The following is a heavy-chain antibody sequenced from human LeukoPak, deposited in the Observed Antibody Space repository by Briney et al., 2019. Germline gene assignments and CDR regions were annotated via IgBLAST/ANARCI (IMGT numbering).Heavy chain of an antibody. CDR3: AREAPRYYGMDV. CDR1: EFTVSSNY. CDR2: IYSDGST. Sequence: GSLKLSCAASEFTVSSNYMSWVRQAPGKGLEWVSLIYSDGSTFYSDSVKGRFTISRDNSENTLYLQMNSLRVDDTAVCYCAREAPRYYGMDVWGHGTTVTVSS. J-gene: IGHJ6*02. V-gene: IGHV3-66*01.